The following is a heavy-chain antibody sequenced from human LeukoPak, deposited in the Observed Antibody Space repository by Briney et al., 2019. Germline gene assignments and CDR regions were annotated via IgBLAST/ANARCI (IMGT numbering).Heavy chain of an antibody. CDR1: EFTFSSYW. CDR3: ARDSLGAFEI. J-gene: IGHJ3*02. CDR2: IKQDGSEK. Sequence: GGSLRLSCAASEFTFSSYWMSWVRQAPGKGLERVANIKQDGSEKYYVDSMKGRFAISRDNAKNSLYLQMNSLRAEDTAVYYCARDSLGAFEIWGQGTMVTVSS. V-gene: IGHV3-7*01.